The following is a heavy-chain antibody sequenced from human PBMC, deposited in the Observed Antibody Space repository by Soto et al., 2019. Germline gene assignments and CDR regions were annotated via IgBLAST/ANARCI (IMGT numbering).Heavy chain of an antibody. CDR3: ARLQTYYYDSSGYDAFDI. V-gene: IGHV4-39*01. D-gene: IGHD3-22*01. Sequence: SETLSLTCTVSGASISSGFYYWTWIRQFPGKGLEWIGCIYYSGSTYYNPSLKSRLTISVDTSKNQFSLKLSSVTAADTAVYYCARLQTYYYDSSGYDAFDIWGQGTMVTVSS. J-gene: IGHJ3*02. CDR2: IYYSGST. CDR1: GASISSGFYY.